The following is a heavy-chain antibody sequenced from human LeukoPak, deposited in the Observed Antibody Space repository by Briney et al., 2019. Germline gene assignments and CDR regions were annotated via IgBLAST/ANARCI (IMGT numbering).Heavy chain of an antibody. CDR3: AKGDGSGSAFDY. D-gene: IGHD3-10*01. Sequence: PGGSLRLSCAASGFTFSSYGMHWVRQAPGRGLEWVAVISYDGSNKYYADSVKGRFTISRGNSKNTLYLQMNSLRAEDTAVYYCAKGDGSGSAFDYWGQGTLVTVSS. CDR1: GFTFSSYG. J-gene: IGHJ4*02. V-gene: IGHV3-30*18. CDR2: ISYDGSNK.